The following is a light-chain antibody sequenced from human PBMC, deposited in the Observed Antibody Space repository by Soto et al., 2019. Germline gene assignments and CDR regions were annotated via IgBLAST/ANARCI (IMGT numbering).Light chain of an antibody. Sequence: EIVLTQSPGTLSLSPGERATLSCRASQSVTSSYLAWYQQKPGQAPRLLIYGASSRATGISDRFSGSGSGTDFILTISRLEPEDFAVYYCQQYGSSPETFGQGTKVEIK. J-gene: IGKJ1*01. V-gene: IGKV3-20*01. CDR1: QSVTSSY. CDR3: QQYGSSPET. CDR2: GAS.